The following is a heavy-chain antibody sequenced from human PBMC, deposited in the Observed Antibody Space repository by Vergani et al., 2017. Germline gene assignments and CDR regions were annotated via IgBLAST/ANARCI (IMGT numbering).Heavy chain of an antibody. Sequence: EVQLLESGGGLVQPGGSLRLSCAASGFTFSSYSMNWVRQAPGKGLEWVSYISSSSTIYYADSVKGRFTISRDNAKNSLYLQMNSLRAEDTAVYYCARDLEYCSSTSCYTAYYYYMDVWGKGTTVTVSS. D-gene: IGHD2-2*02. CDR3: ARDLEYCSSTSCYTAYYYYMDV. CDR2: ISSSSTI. J-gene: IGHJ6*03. CDR1: GFTFSSYS. V-gene: IGHV3-48*04.